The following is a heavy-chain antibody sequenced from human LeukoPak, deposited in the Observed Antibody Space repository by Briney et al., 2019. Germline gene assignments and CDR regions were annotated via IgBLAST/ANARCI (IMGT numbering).Heavy chain of an antibody. D-gene: IGHD2-2*01. CDR1: GFTFSSYG. CDR3: AKVTDVEPAAKNAFDI. J-gene: IGHJ3*02. Sequence: GGSLRLSCAASGFTFSSYGMHWVRQAPGKGLEWVAFIRYDGSNKYYADSVKGRFTISRDNSKNTLYLQMNSLRAEDTAVYYCAKVTDVEPAAKNAFDIWGQGTMVTVSS. V-gene: IGHV3-30*02. CDR2: IRYDGSNK.